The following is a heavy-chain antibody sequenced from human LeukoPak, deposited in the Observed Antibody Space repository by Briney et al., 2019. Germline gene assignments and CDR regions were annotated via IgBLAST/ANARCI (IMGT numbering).Heavy chain of an antibody. V-gene: IGHV3-66*01. Sequence: PGGSLRLSCAASGFTFSSNYMSWVRQAPGKGLEWVGVIYSGGRTYYADPVKGIFTLSRDDSKNTLYLQMNSLSAEDTAVYYCAKDAELDIAAAGTWFDYWGQGTLVTVSS. CDR3: AKDAELDIAAAGTWFDY. J-gene: IGHJ4*02. D-gene: IGHD6-13*01. CDR1: GFTFSSNY. CDR2: IYSGGRT.